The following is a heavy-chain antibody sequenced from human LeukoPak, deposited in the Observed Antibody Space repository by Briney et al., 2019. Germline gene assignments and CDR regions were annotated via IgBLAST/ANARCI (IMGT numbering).Heavy chain of an antibody. V-gene: IGHV1-24*01. CDR2: FDPEDGET. CDR1: GYTLTELS. D-gene: IGHD1-26*01. CDR3: ATVGAAHYYYYMDV. J-gene: IGHJ6*03. Sequence: RASVKVSCKVSGYTLTELSMHWVRQAPGKGREWMGGFDPEDGETIYAQKFQGRVTMTEDTSTDTAYMELSSLRSEDTAVYYCATVGAAHYYYYMDVWGKGTTVTVSS.